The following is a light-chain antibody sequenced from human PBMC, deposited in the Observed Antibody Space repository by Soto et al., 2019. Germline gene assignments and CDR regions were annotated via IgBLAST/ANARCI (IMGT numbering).Light chain of an antibody. Sequence: IQLTQSPSSLSASVGDRVTVSCRSSQNIDNYLNWYVQRPGKAPELLIYSTSNLKSGVPSRFRGSGSGTDFSLTINSLQSEDFATYYCQQSSNIPWTFDQGTKVEIK. CDR1: QNIDNY. V-gene: IGKV1-39*01. CDR2: STS. J-gene: IGKJ1*01. CDR3: QQSSNIPWT.